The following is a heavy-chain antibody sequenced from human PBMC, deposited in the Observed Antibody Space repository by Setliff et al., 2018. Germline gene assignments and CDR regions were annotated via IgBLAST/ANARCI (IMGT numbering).Heavy chain of an antibody. D-gene: IGHD2-15*01. Sequence: ETLSLTCTVSGGSISSHYWTWIRQPAGKGLEWIGRLYTSGDINYNPSLKSRVSMSLDTSKNQFSLKLSSVTAADTAVYYCARDRVVVLAGRRGFYFDYWGQGTLVTVSS. CDR1: GGSISSHY. CDR2: LYTSGDI. J-gene: IGHJ4*02. V-gene: IGHV4-4*07. CDR3: ARDRVVVLAGRRGFYFDY.